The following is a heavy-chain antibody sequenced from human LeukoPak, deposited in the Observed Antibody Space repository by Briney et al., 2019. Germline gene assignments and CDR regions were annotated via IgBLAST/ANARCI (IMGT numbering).Heavy chain of an antibody. V-gene: IGHV1-2*02. CDR3: ASSPPGITTRPSY. D-gene: IGHD1/OR15-1a*01. Sequence: ASVKVSCKASGYSFTGYYMHWVRQAPGQGLEWMGWINPNSGGANYAQKFQGRVTMTRETSISTAYMELSGLRSDDTAVYYCASSPPGITTRPSYWGQGTLVTVSS. J-gene: IGHJ4*02. CDR1: GYSFTGYY. CDR2: INPNSGGA.